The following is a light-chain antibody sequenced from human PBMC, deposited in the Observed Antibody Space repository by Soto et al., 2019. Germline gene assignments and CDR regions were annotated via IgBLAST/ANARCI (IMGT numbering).Light chain of an antibody. V-gene: IGLV2-14*03. CDR3: SAYSDIDTKV. CDR2: EVN. CDR1: SSDVGAYIY. Sequence: QSVLTQPASVSGSPVQSITISCGGTSSDVGAYIYVSWYQQFPGKAPKLILYEVNNRPSGVSNRFSGSKSGTTASLTISGLQPEDEADYYCSAYSDIDTKVFGTGTKVTVL. J-gene: IGLJ1*01.